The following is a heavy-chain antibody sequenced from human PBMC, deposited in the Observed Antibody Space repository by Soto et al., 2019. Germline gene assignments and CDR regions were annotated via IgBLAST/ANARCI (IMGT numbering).Heavy chain of an antibody. CDR3: AKDKAAAGFFDY. CDR1: GFTFSSYG. CDR2: ISYDGSNK. J-gene: IGHJ4*02. V-gene: IGHV3-30*18. Sequence: VQLVESGGGVVQPGRSLRLSCAASGFTFSSYGMHWVRQAPGKGLEWVAVISYDGSNKYYADSVKGRFTISRDNSKNTLYLQMNSLRAEDTAVYYCAKDKAAAGFFDYWGQGTLVTVSS. D-gene: IGHD6-13*01.